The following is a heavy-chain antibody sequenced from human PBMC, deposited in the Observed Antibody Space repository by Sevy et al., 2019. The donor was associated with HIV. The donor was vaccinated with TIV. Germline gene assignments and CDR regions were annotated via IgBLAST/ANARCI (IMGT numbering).Heavy chain of an antibody. CDR3: ARVPSLYCSSTSCYGAYYYYGMDV. CDR2: INSDGSST. D-gene: IGHD2-2*01. Sequence: GGSLRLSCAASGFTFSSYWMHWVRQAPGKGLVWVSRINSDGSSTSYADSVKGRFTISRDNAKNTLYLQMNSLRAEDTAVYYCARVPSLYCSSTSCYGAYYYYGMDVSGQRTTVTVSS. J-gene: IGHJ6*02. V-gene: IGHV3-74*01. CDR1: GFTFSSYW.